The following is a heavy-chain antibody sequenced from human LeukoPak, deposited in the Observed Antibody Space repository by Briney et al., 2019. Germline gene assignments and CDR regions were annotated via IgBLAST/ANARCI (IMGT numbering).Heavy chain of an antibody. V-gene: IGHV3-33*08. CDR2: IWYDGSNK. CDR1: GFTFSSYA. CDR3: ARHYRSGWLDY. Sequence: GGSLRLSCAASGFTFSSYAMSWVRQAPGKGLEWVAIIWYDGSNKYYADSVKGRFTVSRDNSKNTVYLQMNSLRDEDTAVYYCARHYRSGWLDYWGQGTLVTVSS. J-gene: IGHJ4*02. D-gene: IGHD6-19*01.